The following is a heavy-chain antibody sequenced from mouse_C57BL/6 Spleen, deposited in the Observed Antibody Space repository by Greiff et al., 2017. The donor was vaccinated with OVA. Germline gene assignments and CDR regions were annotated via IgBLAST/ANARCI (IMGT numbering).Heavy chain of an antibody. V-gene: IGHV1-26*01. CDR1: GYTFTDYY. D-gene: IGHD2-4*01. Sequence: EVQLMESGPELVKPGASVKISCKASGYTFTDYYMNWVKQSHGKSLEWIGDINPNNGGTSYNQKFKGKATLTVDKSSSTAYMELRSLTSEDSAVYYCAKSLYDYDAWFAYWGQGTLVTVSA. CDR3: AKSLYDYDAWFAY. CDR2: INPNNGGT. J-gene: IGHJ3*01.